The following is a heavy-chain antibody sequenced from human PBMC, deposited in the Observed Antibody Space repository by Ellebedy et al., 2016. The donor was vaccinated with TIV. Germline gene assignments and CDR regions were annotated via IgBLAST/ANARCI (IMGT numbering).Heavy chain of an antibody. CDR2: ISHAGDT. CDR3: ARGEVGDFDS. D-gene: IGHD1-26*01. V-gene: IGHV4-38-2*02. Sequence: SETLSLXCNVSGYSISRGYYWGWIRQPPGKGLQWIGSISHAGDTDYRPSLKSRVTISQDTSKNQFSLRLTSVTAADTAVYYCARGEVGDFDSWGQGVLVTVSS. CDR1: GYSISRGYY. J-gene: IGHJ4*02.